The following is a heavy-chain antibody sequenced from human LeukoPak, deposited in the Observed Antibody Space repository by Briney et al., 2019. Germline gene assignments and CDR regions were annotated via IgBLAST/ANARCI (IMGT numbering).Heavy chain of an antibody. CDR2: ISSSGSTI. J-gene: IGHJ5*02. V-gene: IGHV3-48*04. CDR3: ARTDCSSTSCYTGGVRFDP. CDR1: GFTFSSYS. Sequence: PGGSLRLSCAASGFTFSSYSMNWVRQAPGEGLEWVSYISSSGSTIYYADSVKGRFTISRDNAKNSLYLQMNSLRAEDTAVYYCARTDCSSTSCYTGGVRFDPWGQGTLVIVSS. D-gene: IGHD2-2*02.